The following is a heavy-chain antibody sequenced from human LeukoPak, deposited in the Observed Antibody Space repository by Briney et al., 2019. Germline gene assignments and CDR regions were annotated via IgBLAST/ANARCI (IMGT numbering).Heavy chain of an antibody. CDR1: GGSIISNNFY. CDR3: ARQHDSYYYYYIDV. V-gene: IGHV4-61*02. J-gene: IGHJ6*03. CDR2: IYGSGST. Sequence: PSETLSLTCTVSGGSIISNNFYWRWIRQPAGKGLEWIGRIYGSGSTNYSPSLRSRVTISMDTSKNQFSLNLNSVTAADTAVYYCARQHDSYYYYYIDVWGSGTTVTVSS.